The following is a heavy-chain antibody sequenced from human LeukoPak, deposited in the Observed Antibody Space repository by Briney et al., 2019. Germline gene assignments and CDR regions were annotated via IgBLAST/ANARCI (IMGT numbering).Heavy chain of an antibody. J-gene: IGHJ6*02. D-gene: IGHD1-26*01. CDR3: AKGRLLGAPWGMDV. Sequence: GGSLRLSCAASGFTFSSYGMHWGRQAPGKGLEWVAVISYDGSNKYYADSVKGRFTISRDNSKTTLYLQMNSLRPEDTAVYYCAKGRLLGAPWGMDVWGQGTTVTVSS. CDR2: ISYDGSNK. CDR1: GFTFSSYG. V-gene: IGHV3-30*18.